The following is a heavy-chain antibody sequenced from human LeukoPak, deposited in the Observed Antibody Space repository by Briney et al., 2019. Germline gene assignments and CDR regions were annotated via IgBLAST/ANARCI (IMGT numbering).Heavy chain of an antibody. CDR3: ARSLGADSSGYYPYGYFDY. V-gene: IGHV1-69*01. CDR2: IIPIFGTT. J-gene: IGHJ4*02. Sequence: SVKVSCKASGGTFSSYAISWVRQAPGQGLEWMGGIIPIFGTTNYAQKFQGRATITADESTSTAYMELSSLRSEDTAVYYCARSLGADSSGYYPYGYFDYWGQGTLVTVSS. D-gene: IGHD3-22*01. CDR1: GGTFSSYA.